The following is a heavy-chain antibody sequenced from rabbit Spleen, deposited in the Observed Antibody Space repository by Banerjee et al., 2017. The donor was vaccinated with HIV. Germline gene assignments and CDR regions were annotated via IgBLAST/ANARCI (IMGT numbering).Heavy chain of an antibody. Sequence: QSLEESGGDLVKPGASLTLTCTASGVSFSGSSYMCWVRQAPGKGLEWIACIEAGSSGFTYYASWAKGRFTISKTSSTTVDLKMTSLTAADTATYFCARGVIGDGNYIHDINFWGQGTLVTVS. CDR1: GVSFSGSSY. J-gene: IGHJ3*01. CDR3: ARGVIGDGNYIHDINF. D-gene: IGHD1-1*01. CDR2: IEAGSSGFT. V-gene: IGHV1S40*01.